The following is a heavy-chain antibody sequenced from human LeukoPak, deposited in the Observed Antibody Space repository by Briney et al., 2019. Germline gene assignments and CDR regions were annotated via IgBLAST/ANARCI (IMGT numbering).Heavy chain of an antibody. CDR2: IDPSDSYT. V-gene: IGHV5-10-1*01. Sequence: GESLKISCKGSGYSFTSYWISWVCQMPGKGLEWMGRIDPSDSYTNYSPSLQGHVTISADKSISTAYLQWSSLKASDTAMYYCARLRTSLTGSFDYWGQGTLVTVSS. CDR1: GYSFTSYW. CDR3: ARLRTSLTGSFDY. J-gene: IGHJ4*02. D-gene: IGHD1-20*01.